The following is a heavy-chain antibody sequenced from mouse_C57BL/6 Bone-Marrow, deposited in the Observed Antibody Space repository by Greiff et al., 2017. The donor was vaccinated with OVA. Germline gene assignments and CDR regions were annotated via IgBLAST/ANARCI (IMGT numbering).Heavy chain of an antibody. V-gene: IGHV1-80*01. CDR1: GYAFSSYW. D-gene: IGHD4-1*01. Sequence: VKLQESGAELVKPGASVKISCKASGYAFSSYWMNWVKQRPGKGLEWIGQIYPGDGDTNYNGKFKGKATLTADKSSSTAYMQLSSLTSEDSAVYFCARSTGTRYAMDYWGQGTSVTVSS. J-gene: IGHJ4*01. CDR3: ARSTGTRYAMDY. CDR2: IYPGDGDT.